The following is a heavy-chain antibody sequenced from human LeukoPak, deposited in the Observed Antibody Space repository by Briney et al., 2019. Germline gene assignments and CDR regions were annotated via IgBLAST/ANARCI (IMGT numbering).Heavy chain of an antibody. CDR1: GFTFSSYA. CDR3: AKDRRIAAAGNFDS. D-gene: IGHD6-13*01. V-gene: IGHV3-23*01. Sequence: GGSLRLSCAASGFTFSSYAMNWVRQAPGKGLEWVSTISGSGSSTYYADSVKGRITFSRDNSKNTLYLQMNNLRAEDTAVYYCAKDRRIAAAGNFDSWGQGTLVTVSS. J-gene: IGHJ4*02. CDR2: ISGSGSST.